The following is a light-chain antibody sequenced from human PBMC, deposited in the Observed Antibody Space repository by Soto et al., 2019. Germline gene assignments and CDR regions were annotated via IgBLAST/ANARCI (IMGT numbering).Light chain of an antibody. J-gene: IGLJ2*01. Sequence: QCALTQPASVSGSPGQSITISCTGTSSDVGGYNYVSWYQQHPGKAPKLMIYDVSNRPSGVSNRFSGSKSGNTASLTISGLQAVDEAGYYCSSYTSSSTVVFGGGTKPTVL. V-gene: IGLV2-14*01. CDR1: SSDVGGYNY. CDR3: SSYTSSSTVV. CDR2: DVS.